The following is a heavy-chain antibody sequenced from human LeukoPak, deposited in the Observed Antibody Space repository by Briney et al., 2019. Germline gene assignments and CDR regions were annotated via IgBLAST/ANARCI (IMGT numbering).Heavy chain of an antibody. CDR2: ISFDGSNK. CDR1: GFTFSRYA. D-gene: IGHD2-21*01. Sequence: GGSLRLSCAASGFTFSRYAMHWVRQAPGKGLESVAVISFDGSNKYYADSVKGRFIVSRDNSKNTLYLQMNSLRAEDTAVYYCARVWVVVVIDDFFDYWGQGTLVTVSS. J-gene: IGHJ4*02. V-gene: IGHV3-30-3*01. CDR3: ARVWVVVVIDDFFDY.